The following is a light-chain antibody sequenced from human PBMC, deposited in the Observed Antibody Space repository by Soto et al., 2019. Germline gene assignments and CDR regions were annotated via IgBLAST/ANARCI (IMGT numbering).Light chain of an antibody. CDR1: QGISSY. CDR2: AAS. J-gene: IGKJ5*01. CDR3: QQANSFPIT. Sequence: DIQLTHSPSFLSGSVGDRFTVTCRASQGISSYSAWYQQKPGKAPKLLIYAASTLQSGVPSRFSGSGSGTDFTLTISSLQPEDFATYYCQQANSFPITFGQGTRLEIK. V-gene: IGKV1-9*01.